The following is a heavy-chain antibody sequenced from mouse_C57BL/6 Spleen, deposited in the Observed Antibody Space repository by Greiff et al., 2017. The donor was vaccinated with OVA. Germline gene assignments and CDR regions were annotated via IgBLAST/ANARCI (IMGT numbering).Heavy chain of an antibody. CDR2: ISYDGSN. J-gene: IGHJ4*01. Sequence: EVKLEESGPGLVKPSQSLSLTCSVTGYSITSGYYWNWIRQFPGNKLEWMGYISYDGSNNYNPSLKNRISITRDTSKNQFFLKLNSVTTEDTATYYCAREDYSYYYAMDYWGQGTSVTVSS. CDR3: AREDYSYYYAMDY. CDR1: GYSITSGYY. D-gene: IGHD2-12*01. V-gene: IGHV3-6*01.